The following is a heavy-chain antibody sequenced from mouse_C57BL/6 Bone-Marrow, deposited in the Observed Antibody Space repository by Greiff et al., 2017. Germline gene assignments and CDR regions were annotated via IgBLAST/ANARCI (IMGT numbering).Heavy chain of an antibody. V-gene: IGHV1-50*01. CDR3: ARRIYYDYDWFAY. J-gene: IGHJ3*01. CDR1: GYTFTSYW. Sequence: QVQLKQPGAELVKPGASVKLSCKASGYTFTSYWMQWVKQRPGQGLEWIGEIDPSDSYTNYNQKFKGKATLTVDTSSSTAYMQLSSLTSDDSAVYYCARRIYYDYDWFAYWGQGTLVTVSA. CDR2: IDPSDSYT. D-gene: IGHD2-4*01.